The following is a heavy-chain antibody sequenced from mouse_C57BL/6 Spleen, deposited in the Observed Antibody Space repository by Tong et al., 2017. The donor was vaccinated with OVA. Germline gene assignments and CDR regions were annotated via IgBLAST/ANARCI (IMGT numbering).Heavy chain of an antibody. D-gene: IGHD2-3*01. CDR1: GFTFSDYY. CDR3: ARDWGCYYLFAY. V-gene: IGHV5-4*02. J-gene: IGHJ3*01. Sequence: EVQLQESGGGLVKPGGSLKLSCAASGFTFSDYYMYWVRQTPEKRLEWVATISDGGSYTYYPDSVTGRFTISRDNAKNNLYLQMSSLKSEDTAMYYCARDWGCYYLFAYWGQGTLVTVSA. CDR2: ISDGGSYT.